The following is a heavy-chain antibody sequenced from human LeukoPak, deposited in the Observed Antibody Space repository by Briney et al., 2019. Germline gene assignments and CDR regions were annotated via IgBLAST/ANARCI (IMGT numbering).Heavy chain of an antibody. CDR1: GFILDEYG. CDR3: VRDKCHGSCYEFDN. J-gene: IGHJ4*02. D-gene: IGHD5-12*01. V-gene: IGHV3-9*01. CDR2: ISWNGRSL. Sequence: GMSPRLSCAASGFILDEYGMHWGSQGPQEGVECVSGISWNGRSLAYADSVKGRFAISRDNAKKSLYWHVNSVRSDDSGLYYCVRDKCHGSCYEFDNWGQGTLVTVSS.